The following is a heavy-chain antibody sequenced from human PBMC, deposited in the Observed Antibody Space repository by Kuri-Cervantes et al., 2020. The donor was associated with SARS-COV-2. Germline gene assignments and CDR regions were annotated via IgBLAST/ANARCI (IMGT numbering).Heavy chain of an antibody. CDR2: INPNSGGT. Sequence: ASVKVSCKASGYTFTGYYMHWVRQAPGQGLVGMGWINPNSGGTNYAQKFQGWVTMTRDTSISTAYMELSGLRSDDTAVYYCARDVMDCSSTSCYPRGMDVWGQGTTVTVSS. D-gene: IGHD2-2*01. CDR3: ARDVMDCSSTSCYPRGMDV. CDR1: GYTFTGYY. J-gene: IGHJ6*02. V-gene: IGHV1-2*04.